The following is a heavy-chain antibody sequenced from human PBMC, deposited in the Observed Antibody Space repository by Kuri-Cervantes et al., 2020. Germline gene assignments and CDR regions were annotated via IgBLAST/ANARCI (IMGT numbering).Heavy chain of an antibody. V-gene: IGHV6-1*01. Sequence: SQTLSLTCAISGDSVSSNDVAWSWIRQSPSRGLEWLGRTYYRSKWYNDYAVSVKSRITINPDTSKNQFSLQLNSVTPEDTAVYYCARGTLYCSGGSCYGAGAFDIWGQGTMVTVSS. D-gene: IGHD2-15*01. CDR1: GDSVSSNDVA. J-gene: IGHJ3*02. CDR2: TYYRSKWYN. CDR3: ARGTLYCSGGSCYGAGAFDI.